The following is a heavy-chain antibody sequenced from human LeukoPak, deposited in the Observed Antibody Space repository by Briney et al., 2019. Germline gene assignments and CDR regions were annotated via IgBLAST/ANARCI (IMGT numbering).Heavy chain of an antibody. CDR3: ARALGVTPPYYFSYGMDV. Sequence: GGSLRLSCEASGFTFSSYWMTWVRQAPGKGLEWVANIKQDGIEKYYVDSVKGRFTISRDNAENSMYLQMNSLRAEDTAVYFCARALGVTPPYYFSYGMDVWGKGATVTVSS. CDR1: GFTFSSYW. V-gene: IGHV3-7*03. D-gene: IGHD2-21*02. J-gene: IGHJ6*04. CDR2: IKQDGIEK.